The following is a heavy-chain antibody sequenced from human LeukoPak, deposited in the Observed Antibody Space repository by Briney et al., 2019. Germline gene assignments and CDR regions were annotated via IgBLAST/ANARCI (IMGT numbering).Heavy chain of an antibody. Sequence: GGSLRLSCAASGFTFDDYAMHWVRQAPGKGLEWVSGISWNSGSIGYADSVKGRFTISRDNAKNSLYLQMNSLRAEDTALYYCAKDREGFPAYRFDYWGQGTLVTVSS. CDR2: ISWNSGSI. CDR1: GFTFDDYA. D-gene: IGHD1-26*01. J-gene: IGHJ4*02. CDR3: AKDREGFPAYRFDY. V-gene: IGHV3-9*01.